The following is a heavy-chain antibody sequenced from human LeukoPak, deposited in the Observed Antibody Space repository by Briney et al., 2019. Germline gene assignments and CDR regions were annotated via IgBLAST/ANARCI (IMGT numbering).Heavy chain of an antibody. J-gene: IGHJ1*01. CDR2: IHQSGST. V-gene: IGHV4-38-2*02. CDR1: GYSISSGYY. CDR3: ARDEVRFPRVFQH. D-gene: IGHD3-10*01. Sequence: SEALSLTCTVSGYSISSGYYWGWIRQPPGKGLEWIGNIHQSGSTYYNPSVKSRVSISMDTSKNQFSLKLNSVTAADTAVYYCARDEVRFPRVFQHWGQGTLVTVSS.